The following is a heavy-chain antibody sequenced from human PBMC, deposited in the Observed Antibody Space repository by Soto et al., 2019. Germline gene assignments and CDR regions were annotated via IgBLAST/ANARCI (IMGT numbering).Heavy chain of an antibody. Sequence: VKVSCKASGYTFTSYAMHWVRQAPGQRLEWMGWINAGNGNTKYSQKFQGRVTITRDTSASTAYMELSGLRSEDTAVYYCARNGWFGELFTFDYWGQGTLVTVSS. CDR2: INAGNGNT. CDR3: ARNGWFGELFTFDY. V-gene: IGHV1-3*01. J-gene: IGHJ4*02. CDR1: GYTFTSYA. D-gene: IGHD3-10*01.